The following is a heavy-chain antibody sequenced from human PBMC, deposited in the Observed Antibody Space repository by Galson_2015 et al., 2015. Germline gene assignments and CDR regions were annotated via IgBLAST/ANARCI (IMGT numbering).Heavy chain of an antibody. D-gene: IGHD2-15*01. J-gene: IGHJ4*02. CDR1: GLIFSSYW. CDR2: VNSDGSST. V-gene: IGHV3-74*01. CDR3: AREAWGLYCSGGSCCFDH. Sequence: SLRLSCAASGLIFSSYWMHWVRQAPGKGLVWVSRVNSDGSSTSYADSVKGRFTISRDNAKNTLYLQMNSLRAKDTAVYYCAREAWGLYCSGGSCCFDHWGQGTLVTVSS.